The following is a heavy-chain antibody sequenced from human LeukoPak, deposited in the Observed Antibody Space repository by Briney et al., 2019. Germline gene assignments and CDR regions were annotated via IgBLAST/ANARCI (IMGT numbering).Heavy chain of an antibody. D-gene: IGHD6-19*01. Sequence: SETLSLTCTVSGGSISSYYWSWIRQPPGKGLEWIGYIYYSGSTNYNPSLKSRVTISVDTSKNQFSLKLSSVTAADTAVYYCARHTKPKQWLVRSWYFDLWGRGTLVTVSS. CDR2: IYYSGST. V-gene: IGHV4-59*08. CDR3: ARHTKPKQWLVRSWYFDL. CDR1: GGSISSYY. J-gene: IGHJ2*01.